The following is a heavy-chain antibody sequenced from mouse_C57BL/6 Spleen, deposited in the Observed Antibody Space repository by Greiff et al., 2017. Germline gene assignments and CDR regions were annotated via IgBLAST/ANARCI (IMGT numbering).Heavy chain of an antibody. J-gene: IGHJ4*01. V-gene: IGHV5-9-1*02. CDR2: ISSGGDYI. D-gene: IGHD1-1*01. CDR1: GFTFSSYA. CDR3: TRESGSRGRGYAMDY. Sequence: EVMLVESGEGLVKPGGSLKLSCAASGFTFSSYAMSCVRQTPEKRLEWVAYISSGGDYIYYADTVKGRFTISRDNARNTLYLQMSSLKSEDTAMYYCTRESGSRGRGYAMDYWGQGTSVTVAS.